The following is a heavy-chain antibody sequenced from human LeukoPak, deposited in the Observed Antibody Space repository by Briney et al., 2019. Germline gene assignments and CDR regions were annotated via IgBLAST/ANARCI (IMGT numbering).Heavy chain of an antibody. J-gene: IGHJ6*03. D-gene: IGHD3-3*01. CDR1: GYTFTSYD. V-gene: IGHV1-69*13. CDR2: IIPIFGTA. Sequence: ASVKVSCKASGYTFTSYDINWVRQATGQGLEWMGGIIPIFGTANYAQKFQGRVTITADESTSTAYMELSSLRSEDTAVYYCAGRFGVAGGSYYYYYYMDVWGKGTTVTVSS. CDR3: AGRFGVAGGSYYYYYYMDV.